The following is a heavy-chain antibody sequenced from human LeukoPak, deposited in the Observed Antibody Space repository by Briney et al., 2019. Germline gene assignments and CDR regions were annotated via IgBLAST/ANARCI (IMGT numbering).Heavy chain of an antibody. Sequence: GGSLRLSCAASGFTFSDYYMSWILQAPGKGLEWVSYISSSSSYTNYADSVKGRFTISRDNAKNSLYLQMNSLRAEDTAVYYCARVQVTAMIFDYWGQGTLVTVSS. CDR1: GFTFSDYY. D-gene: IGHD2-21*02. CDR3: ARVQVTAMIFDY. CDR2: ISSSSSYT. V-gene: IGHV3-11*06. J-gene: IGHJ4*02.